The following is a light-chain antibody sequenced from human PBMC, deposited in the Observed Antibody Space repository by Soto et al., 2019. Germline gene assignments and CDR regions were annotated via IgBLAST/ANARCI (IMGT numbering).Light chain of an antibody. Sequence: EIVLTQSPGTLSLSPGERATLSCRASQSVSSTYLAWYQQKPGQAPRLLIYGASIRATGVPDRFSGSGSGTDFTLTISSLETEDCAVYYCQQYGSSPYTFGPGTKLEIK. CDR1: QSVSSTY. CDR3: QQYGSSPYT. CDR2: GAS. J-gene: IGKJ2*01. V-gene: IGKV3-20*01.